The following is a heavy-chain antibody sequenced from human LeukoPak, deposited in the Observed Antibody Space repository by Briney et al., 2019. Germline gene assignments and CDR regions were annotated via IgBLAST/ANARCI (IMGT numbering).Heavy chain of an antibody. V-gene: IGHV3-30*02. CDR2: IRNDGGYT. J-gene: IGHJ4*02. CDR3: TRERYCSGASCYSDNTYFDS. CDR1: GFTLSNYG. D-gene: IGHD2-2*01. Sequence: GGSLRLSCAASGFTLSNYGLHWVRQAPGKGLECVSFIRNDGGYTFYAGSVRGRFTISRDNSKNTLYMQMNNLRVEDTAVYYCTRERYCSGASCYSDNTYFDSWGQGTLVTVFS.